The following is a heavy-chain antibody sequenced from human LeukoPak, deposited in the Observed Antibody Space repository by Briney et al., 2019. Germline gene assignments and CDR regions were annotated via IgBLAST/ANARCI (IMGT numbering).Heavy chain of an antibody. D-gene: IGHD5-18*01. V-gene: IGHV4-34*01. CDR2: TNHSGST. J-gene: IGHJ4*02. Sequence: NASETLSLTCAVYGGSFSGYYWSWIRQPPGKGLEWIGETNHSGSTNYNPSLKSRVTISVDTSKNQFSLKLSSVTAADTAVYYCARAWIQLWFSYWGQGTLVTVSS. CDR1: GGSFSGYY. CDR3: ARAWIQLWFSY.